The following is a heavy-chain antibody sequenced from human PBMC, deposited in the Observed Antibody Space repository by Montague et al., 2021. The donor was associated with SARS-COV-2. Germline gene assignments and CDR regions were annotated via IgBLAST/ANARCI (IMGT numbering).Heavy chain of an antibody. Sequence: SETLSLTCTVSGGSISSYYWSWIRQTPGKGLEWIGYIYKNENSNYNPSLKSRVAISLDTSRSQIYLNMTSVTAADTAMYFCAGERDYRRNFDFWGQGALVSVS. J-gene: IGHJ4*02. V-gene: IGHV4-59*13. CDR2: IYKNENS. CDR1: GGSISSYY. CDR3: AGERDYRRNFDF. D-gene: IGHD4-17*01.